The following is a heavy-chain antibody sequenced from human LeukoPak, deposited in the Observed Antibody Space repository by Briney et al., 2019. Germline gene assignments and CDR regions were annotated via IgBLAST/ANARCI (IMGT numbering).Heavy chain of an antibody. CDR1: GGSISSYY. Sequence: PSETLSLTCTVSGGSISSYYWSWIRQPPGKGLEWIGYIYYSGSTNYNPSLKSRVTISVDTSKNQFSLKLSSVTAADTAVYYCARVKRGYSYGPLEYYYFYMEVWGKGTTVTVSS. CDR2: IYYSGST. V-gene: IGHV4-59*01. J-gene: IGHJ6*03. CDR3: ARVKRGYSYGPLEYYYFYMEV. D-gene: IGHD5-18*01.